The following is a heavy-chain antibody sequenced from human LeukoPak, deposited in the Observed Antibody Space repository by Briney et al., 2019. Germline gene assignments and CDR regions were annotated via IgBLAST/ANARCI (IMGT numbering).Heavy chain of an antibody. D-gene: IGHD5-24*01. CDR1: GFGFSSNW. Sequence: GGSLRLSCAASGFGFSSNWMSWVRLAPGKGLEWVANIREDGTETYYVDSVEGRFTISRDNAKNSLYLQMNSLRVEDTAVYYCAKEGRSLQTYWGQGTLVTVSS. CDR3: AKEGRSLQTY. V-gene: IGHV3-7*03. CDR2: IREDGTET. J-gene: IGHJ4*02.